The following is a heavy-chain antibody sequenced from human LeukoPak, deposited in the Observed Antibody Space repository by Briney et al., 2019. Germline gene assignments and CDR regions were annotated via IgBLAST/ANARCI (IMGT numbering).Heavy chain of an antibody. CDR1: GGCLCHYC. V-gene: IGHV4-59*12. CDR3: ACLLVRAAWGASSGAF. J-gene: IGHJ4*02. CDR2: IYYSGST. D-gene: IGHD1-26*01. Sequence: SETLSLTCLLSGGCLCHYCCILMRQPPGKGLGWIGYIYYSGSTNYNPSLKSRVTISVDTSMNQSSLKLNSVTGAVTAVYYAACLLVRAAWGASSGAFWGRGTLVTVSS.